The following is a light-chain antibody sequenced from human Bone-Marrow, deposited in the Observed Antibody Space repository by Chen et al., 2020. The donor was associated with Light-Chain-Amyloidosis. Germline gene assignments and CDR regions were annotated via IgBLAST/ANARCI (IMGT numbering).Light chain of an antibody. Sequence: SYELTQPPSVSVSPGQTARITCSGDDLPTKYAYWYQQKPGQAPVLVIYRDTERPSGISERFSGSSSGTTATLNISGVQAEDEADYHCQSADSSGTYEVIFGGGTKLTVL. CDR2: RDT. CDR3: QSADSSGTYEVI. J-gene: IGLJ2*01. V-gene: IGLV3-25*03. CDR1: DLPTKY.